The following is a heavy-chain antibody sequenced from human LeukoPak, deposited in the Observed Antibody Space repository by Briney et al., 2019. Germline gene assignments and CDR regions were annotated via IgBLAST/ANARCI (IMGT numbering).Heavy chain of an antibody. CDR2: ISGSGGST. CDR3: AKGAARSLYYGMDV. J-gene: IGHJ6*02. D-gene: IGHD6-6*01. CDR1: GFTFSSYA. Sequence: QTGGSLRLSCAASGFTFSSYAMSWVRQAPGKGLEWVSAISGSGGSTYYADSVKGRFTISRDNSKNTLYLQMNSLRAEDTAVYYCAKGAARSLYYGMDVWGQGTTVTVSS. V-gene: IGHV3-23*01.